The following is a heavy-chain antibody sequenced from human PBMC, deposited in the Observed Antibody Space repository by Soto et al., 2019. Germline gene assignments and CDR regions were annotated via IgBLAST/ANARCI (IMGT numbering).Heavy chain of an antibody. J-gene: IGHJ6*02. Sequence: SVKVSCKASGGTFSSYAISWVRQAPGQGLEWMGGIIPIFGTANYAQKFQGRVTTTADKSTSTAYMELSSPRSEDTAVYYCARVTGTHYGMDVWGQGTPVPVSS. D-gene: IGHD1-7*01. V-gene: IGHV1-69*06. CDR2: IIPIFGTA. CDR1: GGTFSSYA. CDR3: ARVTGTHYGMDV.